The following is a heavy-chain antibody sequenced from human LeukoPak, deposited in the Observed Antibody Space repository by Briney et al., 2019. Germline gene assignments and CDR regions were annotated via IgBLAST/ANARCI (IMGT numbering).Heavy chain of an antibody. CDR2: IHASGST. CDR3: ARVTDPRYNWFDP. V-gene: IGHV4-61*02. CDR1: GASVSSGGYY. J-gene: IGHJ5*02. Sequence: SETLSLTCTVSGASVSSGGYYWSWIRQPAGKGPEWIGRIHASGSTNYNPSLKSRVNMSVDTSKNQFSLRLNSVTAADTAVYYCARVTDPRYNWFDPWGQGTLVTVSS. D-gene: IGHD2-21*02.